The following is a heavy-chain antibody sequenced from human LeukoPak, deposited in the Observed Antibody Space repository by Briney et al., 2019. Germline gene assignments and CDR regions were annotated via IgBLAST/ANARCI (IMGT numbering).Heavy chain of an antibody. CDR2: IIPILGIA. D-gene: IGHD6-19*01. CDR3: ASVLSGIAVAGSFDP. V-gene: IGHV1-69*04. J-gene: IGHJ5*02. Sequence: ASVKVSCKASAGTFSSYAISWVRQAPGQGLEWIGRIIPILGIANYAQKFQGRVTITADKSTSTAYMELSSLRSEDTAVYYCASVLSGIAVAGSFDPWGQGTLVTVSS. CDR1: AGTFSSYA.